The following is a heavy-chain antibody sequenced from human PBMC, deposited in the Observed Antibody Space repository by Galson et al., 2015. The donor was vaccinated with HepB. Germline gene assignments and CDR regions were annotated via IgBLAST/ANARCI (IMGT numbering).Heavy chain of an antibody. CDR3: AKDLLGQWLERGAHYYYYYGMDV. CDR2: ISYDGSNK. V-gene: IGHV3-30*18. J-gene: IGHJ6*02. Sequence: SLRLSCAASGFTFSSYGMHWVRQAPGKGLEWVAVISYDGSNKYYADSVKGRFTISRDNSKNTLYLQMNSLRAEDTAVYYCAKDLLGQWLERGAHYYYYYGMDVWGQGTTVTVSS. D-gene: IGHD6-19*01. CDR1: GFTFSSYG.